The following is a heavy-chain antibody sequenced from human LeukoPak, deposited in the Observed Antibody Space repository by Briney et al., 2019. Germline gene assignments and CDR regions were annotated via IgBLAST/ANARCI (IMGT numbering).Heavy chain of an antibody. D-gene: IGHD4-17*01. CDR3: ARDSSVPYGITD. J-gene: IGHJ4*02. CDR2: INSDGGAT. Sequence: GGSLRLSCAASGFTFSSYWVHWVRQDPGKGLVWVSRINSDGGATNYADSVKGRFTISRDNSKNTLSLQMNNLRAEDTALYYCARDSSVPYGITDWGQGTLVTVSS. CDR1: GFTFSSYW. V-gene: IGHV3-74*01.